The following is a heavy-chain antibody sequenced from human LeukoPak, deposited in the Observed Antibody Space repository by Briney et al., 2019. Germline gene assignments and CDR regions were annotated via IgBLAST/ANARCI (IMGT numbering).Heavy chain of an antibody. Sequence: SETLSLTCTVSGGSISSSSYYWGWIRQPPGKGLEWIGSIYYSGSTYHNPSLKSRVTISVDTSKNQFSLKLSSVTAADTAVYYCARLGTSPFDYWGQGTLVTVSS. V-gene: IGHV4-39*07. CDR1: GGSISSSSYY. J-gene: IGHJ4*02. D-gene: IGHD2-2*01. CDR2: IYYSGST. CDR3: ARLGTSPFDY.